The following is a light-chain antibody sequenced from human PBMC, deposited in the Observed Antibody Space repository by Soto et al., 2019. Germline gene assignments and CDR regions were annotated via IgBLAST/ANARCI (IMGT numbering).Light chain of an antibody. CDR2: DVT. CDR3: SSYTASSTLDV. CDR1: SSDVGGYTY. Sequence: QSALTQPASVSGSPGQSITVACTGTSSDVGGYTYVSWYQQHPGKAPKLIIYDVTNRPSGVSNRFSGSKSGNTASLTISGLQADDKADYFCSSYTASSTLDVFGTGTKLTVL. J-gene: IGLJ1*01. V-gene: IGLV2-14*03.